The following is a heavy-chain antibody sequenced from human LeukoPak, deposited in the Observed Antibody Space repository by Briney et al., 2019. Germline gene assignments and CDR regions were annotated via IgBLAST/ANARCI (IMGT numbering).Heavy chain of an antibody. V-gene: IGHV3-20*04. CDR3: ARVLSPTDSSGSFDC. J-gene: IGHJ4*02. D-gene: IGHD3-22*01. CDR2: INWNGGST. Sequence: GGSLRLSCAASGFTFDDYGMSWVRQAPGKGLEWVSGINWNGGSTGYADSVKGRFTISRDNAKNSLYLQMNSLRAEDTALYYCARVLSPTDSSGSFDCWGQGTLVTVSS. CDR1: GFTFDDYG.